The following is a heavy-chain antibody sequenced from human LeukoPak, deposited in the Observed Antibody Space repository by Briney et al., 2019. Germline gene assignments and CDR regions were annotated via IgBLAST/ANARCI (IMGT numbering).Heavy chain of an antibody. Sequence: PGGSLRLSCAASGFTFSSYGMNWVRQAPGKGLEWVSSISSSSSYIYYADSVKGRFTISRDNAKNSLYLQMYSLRAEDTAVYYCARVRRGYYYGSGTLMDYWGQGTLVTVSS. J-gene: IGHJ4*02. D-gene: IGHD3-10*01. CDR3: ARVRRGYYYGSGTLMDY. CDR1: GFTFSSYG. CDR2: ISSSSSYI. V-gene: IGHV3-21*01.